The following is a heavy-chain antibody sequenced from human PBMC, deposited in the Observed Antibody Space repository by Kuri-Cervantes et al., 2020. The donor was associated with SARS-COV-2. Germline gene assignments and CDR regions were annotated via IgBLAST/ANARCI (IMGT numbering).Heavy chain of an antibody. CDR1: GASFSGGGYY. J-gene: IGHJ4*02. CDR2: IYNRGFT. V-gene: IGHV4-30-2*01. CDR3: ARDTGLFGVFTNFDY. Sequence: VLGASFSGGGYYGSWIRQPPGKGREGIGYIYNRGFTYYNPSLKNRVTISLDRSKNQFTLKLSSVTAADTAVYYCARDTGLFGVFTNFDYWGQGTLVTVSS. D-gene: IGHD3-3*01.